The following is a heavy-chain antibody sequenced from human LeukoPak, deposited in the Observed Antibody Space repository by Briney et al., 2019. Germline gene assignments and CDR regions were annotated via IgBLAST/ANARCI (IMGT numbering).Heavy chain of an antibody. CDR3: ARRPSYYFDF. CDR1: GYSFNDYW. D-gene: IGHD7-27*01. CDR2: IYPGDSGV. V-gene: IGHV5-51*01. J-gene: IGHJ4*02. Sequence: GESLKISCKASGYSFNDYWIGWVRRMPGKGLEWIAIIYPGDSGVRYSPSFRGQVTISVDKSISTAYLQWSSLRASDTAMYFCARRPSYYFDFWGLGVLVTVSS.